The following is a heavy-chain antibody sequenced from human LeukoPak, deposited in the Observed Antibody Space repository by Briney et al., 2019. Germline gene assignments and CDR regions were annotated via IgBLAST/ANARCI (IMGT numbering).Heavy chain of an antibody. CDR1: GFTLRIYE. Sequence: LGRSLRLSCAVSGFTLRIYEMNWVRQAPGKGLEGVSYISSSGSTIYYADSVKGQFTNPRDNAKNSPYLQMNSRRAEYTAVYYCARDYDYWGQGTLVTVSS. CDR3: ARDYDY. J-gene: IGHJ4*02. V-gene: IGHV3-48*03. CDR2: ISSSGSTI.